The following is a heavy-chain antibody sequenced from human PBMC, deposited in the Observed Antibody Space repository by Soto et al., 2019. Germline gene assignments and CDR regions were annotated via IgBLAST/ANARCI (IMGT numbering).Heavy chain of an antibody. Sequence: QVQLVQSGAEVKKSGASVKVSCKASGYTFTSYDINWVRQATGQGLEWMGWMNPNSGNTGYAQKFKGRVTMTRNTSISTAYMELSSLRYEDTAVYYCARERSAASTGWFDPWGQGTLVTVSS. D-gene: IGHD6-13*01. CDR2: MNPNSGNT. CDR1: GYTFTSYD. CDR3: ARERSAASTGWFDP. V-gene: IGHV1-8*01. J-gene: IGHJ5*02.